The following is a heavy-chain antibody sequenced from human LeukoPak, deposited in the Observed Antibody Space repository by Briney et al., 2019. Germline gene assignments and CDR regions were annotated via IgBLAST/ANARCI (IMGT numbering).Heavy chain of an antibody. D-gene: IGHD2-15*01. CDR2: ISGSGGST. CDR3: AKIRDIVVVVAATPLNDY. V-gene: IGHV3-23*01. Sequence: GGPLRLSCAASGFTFSSYAMSWVRQAPGKGLEWVSAISGSGGSTYYADSVKGRFTISRDNSKNTLYLQMNSLRAEDTAVYYCAKIRDIVVVVAATPLNDYWGQGTLVTVSS. CDR1: GFTFSSYA. J-gene: IGHJ4*02.